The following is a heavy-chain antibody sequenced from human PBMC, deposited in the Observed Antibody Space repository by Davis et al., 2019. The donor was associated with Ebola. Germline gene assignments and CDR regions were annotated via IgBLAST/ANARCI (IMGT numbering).Heavy chain of an antibody. CDR2: ISGSGGST. Sequence: GESLKISCPDSVITFSSYAMTWVRQAPGKGLEWVSAISGSGGSTYYADSVKGRFTISRDNAKNSLYLQMNSLRDEDTAVYYCARGNKAPQGVQLWLLGAIDYWGQGTLVTVSS. J-gene: IGHJ4*02. V-gene: IGHV3-23*01. CDR1: VITFSSYA. D-gene: IGHD5-18*01. CDR3: ARGNKAPQGVQLWLLGAIDY.